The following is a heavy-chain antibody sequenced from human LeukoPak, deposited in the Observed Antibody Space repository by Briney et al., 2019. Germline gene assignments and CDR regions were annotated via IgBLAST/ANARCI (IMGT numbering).Heavy chain of an antibody. D-gene: IGHD3-22*01. CDR1: GYTFTGYY. V-gene: IGHV1-2*02. Sequence: ASVKVPCKASGYTFTGYYMHWVRQAAGRGVEWMGWINPNSGGTNYAQKFQGRVTMTRDTSISTAYMELSRLRSDDTAVYYCAKTYYYDSSRYVVGEWGQGTLVTVSS. CDR2: INPNSGGT. CDR3: AKTYYYDSSRYVVGE. J-gene: IGHJ4*02.